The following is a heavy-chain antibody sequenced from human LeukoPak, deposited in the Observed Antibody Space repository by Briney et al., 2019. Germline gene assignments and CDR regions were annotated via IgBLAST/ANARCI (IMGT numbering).Heavy chain of an antibody. D-gene: IGHD5-18*01. CDR1: GFTFSSYS. CDR3: ARVGYSYGWVGSSYYYYMDV. J-gene: IGHJ6*03. Sequence: GGSLSLSCAASGFTFSSYSMTWVAQAPGKGLEWVSSIIISSSYIYYADSVKGRFTISRDNAKNSLYLQMNSLRAEDTAVYYCARVGYSYGWVGSSYYYYMDVWGKGTTVTVSS. V-gene: IGHV3-21*01. CDR2: IIISSSYI.